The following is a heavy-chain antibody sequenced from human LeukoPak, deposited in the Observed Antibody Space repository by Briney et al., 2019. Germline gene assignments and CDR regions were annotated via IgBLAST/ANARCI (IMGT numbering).Heavy chain of an antibody. CDR2: ISSSSSYI. J-gene: IGHJ4*02. D-gene: IGHD3-9*01. V-gene: IGHV3-21*01. CDR1: GFTFSSYS. Sequence: GGSLRLSCAASGFTFSSYSMNWVRQAPGEGLEWVSSISSSSSYIYYADSVKGRFTISRDNAKNSLYLQMNSLRAEDTAVYYCARDDILTGQPWNYWGQGTLVTVSS. CDR3: ARDDILTGQPWNY.